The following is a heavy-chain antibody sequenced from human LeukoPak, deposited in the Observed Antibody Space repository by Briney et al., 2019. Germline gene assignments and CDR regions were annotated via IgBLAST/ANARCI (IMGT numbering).Heavy chain of an antibody. J-gene: IGHJ4*02. Sequence: GGSLRLSCVASGFRFRSYWMSWVRQAPGKGLECVAKIKPDGSDKFYEDSVKGRFTISRDNAKNSLYLQMNSLRAEDTAVYYCARDDYSNYRDWYFDYWGQGTLVTVSS. CDR1: GFRFRSYW. D-gene: IGHD4-11*01. V-gene: IGHV3-7*01. CDR2: IKPDGSDK. CDR3: ARDDYSNYRDWYFDY.